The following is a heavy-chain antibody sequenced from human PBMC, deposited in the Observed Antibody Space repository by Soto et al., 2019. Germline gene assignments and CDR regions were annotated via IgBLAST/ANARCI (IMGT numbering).Heavy chain of an antibody. V-gene: IGHV4-34*01. D-gene: IGHD5-12*01. Sequence: SETLSLTCAVYGGSFSGYYWSWIRQPPGKGLEWIGEINHSGSTNYNPSLKSRVTISVDTSKNQFSLKLSSVTAADTAVYYCAGMWLRPLLDDAFDIWGQGTVVTVSS. CDR2: INHSGST. CDR1: GGSFSGYY. CDR3: AGMWLRPLLDDAFDI. J-gene: IGHJ3*02.